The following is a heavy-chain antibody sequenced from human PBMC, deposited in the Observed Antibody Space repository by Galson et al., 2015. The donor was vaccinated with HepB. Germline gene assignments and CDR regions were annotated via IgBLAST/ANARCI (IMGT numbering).Heavy chain of an antibody. V-gene: IGHV3-21*01. CDR2: IRSSSSYI. CDR3: AREISGWHPGGGF. D-gene: IGHD6-19*01. CDR1: GFTFSSYS. J-gene: IGHJ4*02. Sequence: SLRLSCAASGFTFSSYSMNWVRQAPGKGLEWVSSIRSSSSYIYYDDSVKGRFTISTDNAQKSRYLQMHRLRAEDTAVYYCAREISGWHPGGGFWGQGTLVTVSS.